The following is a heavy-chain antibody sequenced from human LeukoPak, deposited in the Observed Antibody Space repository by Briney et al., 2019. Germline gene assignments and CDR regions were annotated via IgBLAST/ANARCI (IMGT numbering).Heavy chain of an antibody. D-gene: IGHD3-3*01. J-gene: IGHJ5*02. V-gene: IGHV3-74*01. CDR2: IIGDGSSA. CDR1: GFTFSSYW. Sequence: GGSLRLSCAASGFTFSSYWMFCVRHAPGKGLLWGSRIIGDGSSAIYAESVKGRFTISRDNAKNTLYLQMNSLRAEDTAVYYCARGESGNYYTTWGQGTLVTVSS. CDR3: ARGESGNYYTT.